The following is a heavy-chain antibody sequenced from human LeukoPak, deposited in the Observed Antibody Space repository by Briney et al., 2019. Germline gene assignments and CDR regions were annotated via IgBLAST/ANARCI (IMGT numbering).Heavy chain of an antibody. D-gene: IGHD4-17*01. V-gene: IGHV3-66*01. J-gene: IGHJ1*01. Sequence: GGSLRLSCAASGFTVSSSYMSWVRQTLGRGLEWVSIIYSSGSTYYADSVKGRFTISRDNSKNTVYLQMNRLRAEDTAVYYCARVDYDGDYSFWGQGTLVTVS. CDR1: GFTVSSSY. CDR3: ARVDYDGDYSF. CDR2: IYSSGST.